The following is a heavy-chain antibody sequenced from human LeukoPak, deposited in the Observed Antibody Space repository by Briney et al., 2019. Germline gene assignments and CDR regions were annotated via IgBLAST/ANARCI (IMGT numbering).Heavy chain of an antibody. CDR1: GFSVSTDH. Sequence: GGSLRLSCAASGFSVSTDHMSWVRQAPGKGLEWVSVIYSDGSRYYADTVKGRFTISRDNSKNTVDLLVNSPRAEDTAMYYCARVWELSYDHWGQGILVTVSS. V-gene: IGHV3-53*01. D-gene: IGHD3-10*01. J-gene: IGHJ4*02. CDR3: ARVWELSYDH. CDR2: IYSDGSR.